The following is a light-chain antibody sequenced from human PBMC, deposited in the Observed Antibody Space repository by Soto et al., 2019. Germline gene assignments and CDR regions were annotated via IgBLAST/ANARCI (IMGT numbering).Light chain of an antibody. V-gene: IGKV4-1*01. CDR3: QQYYTTPIT. CDR1: QSVLYTSNNKNC. J-gene: IGKJ5*01. Sequence: DIVMTQSPDSLAVSLGERATIHCKSSQSVLYTSNNKNCLAWFQKKPGQPPKLLIFWASTREFGVPDRFSGSGSGTDFTLTSSSLQPEDVAIYYCQQYYTTPITFGQGTRLEIK. CDR2: WAS.